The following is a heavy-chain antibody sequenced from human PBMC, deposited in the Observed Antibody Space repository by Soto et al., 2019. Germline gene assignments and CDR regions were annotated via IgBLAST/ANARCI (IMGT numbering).Heavy chain of an antibody. V-gene: IGHV1-18*01. CDR1: GYTFTSSG. CDR2: ISAHTGSS. J-gene: IGHJ3*01. CDR3: ARAFFDQGSDSRGYSVDAFDC. D-gene: IGHD3-22*01. Sequence: QVQLVQSGAEVKKPGASVKVSCKASGYTFTSSGKSWVRQAPGQGLEWMGWISAHTGSSEYAQRFQGRVTMTTDRSTSTAYMELRSRRADDTAGYYCARAFFDQGSDSRGYSVDAFDCWGPGTLVTVSS.